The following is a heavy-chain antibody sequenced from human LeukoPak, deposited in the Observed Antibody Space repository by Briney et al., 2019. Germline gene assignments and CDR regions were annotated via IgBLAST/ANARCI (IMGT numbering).Heavy chain of an antibody. CDR2: INWNGGKI. Sequence: GGSLRLSCAASGFTFDDYAMHWIRQAPGKGLEWVSGINWNGGKIGYADSVKGRFTISRDSAESSLYLQMNTLRAEDMAFYYCAKALSSSFTGSSWEYWGQGTLVTVSS. CDR3: AKALSSSFTGSSWEY. CDR1: GFTFDDYA. D-gene: IGHD6-6*01. V-gene: IGHV3-9*03. J-gene: IGHJ4*02.